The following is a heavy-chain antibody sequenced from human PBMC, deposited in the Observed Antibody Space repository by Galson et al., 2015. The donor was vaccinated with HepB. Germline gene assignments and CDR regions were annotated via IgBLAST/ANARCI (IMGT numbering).Heavy chain of an antibody. CDR1: GYTFTSYY. CDR2: INPSGGST. V-gene: IGHV1-46*03. D-gene: IGHD2-15*01. Sequence: SVKVSCKASGYTFTSYYMHWVRQAPGQGLEWMGIINPSGGSTSYAQKFQGRVTMTRDTSTSTVYMELSSLRSEDTAVYYCARTRYCSGGSCYPGWDYYYGMDVWGQGTTVTVSS. CDR3: ARTRYCSGGSCYPGWDYYYGMDV. J-gene: IGHJ6*02.